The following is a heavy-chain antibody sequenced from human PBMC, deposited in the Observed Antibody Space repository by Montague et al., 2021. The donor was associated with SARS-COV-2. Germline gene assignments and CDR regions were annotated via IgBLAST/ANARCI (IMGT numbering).Heavy chain of an antibody. Sequence: SETLSLTCTVSGASLNSNNYYWGWIRQRPGKGLEWIATIFSTGNPRHGPSLERPTSFGGNTYYNPSLRSRVFISADGSETKFSLTLTSVDAADTAVYYCGSRNILKVRGVMVGFDDWGQGLLVTVSS. D-gene: IGHD3-10*01. CDR3: GSRNILKVRGVMVGFDD. J-gene: IGHJ4*02. CDR1: GASLNSNNYY. V-gene: IGHV4-39*01. CDR2: IFSTGNPRHGPSLERPTSFGGNT.